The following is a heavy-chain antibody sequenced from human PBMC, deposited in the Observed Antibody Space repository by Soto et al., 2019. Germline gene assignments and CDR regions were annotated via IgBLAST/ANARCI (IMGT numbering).Heavy chain of an antibody. CDR1: GFVFKVSS. D-gene: IGHD3-22*01. Sequence: EVLLVESGGGLVQPGGSLKLSCAASGFVFKVSSIHWVRQASGKGLEWVGRIRDRAYNYATSYAASVKGRFTISREDSSKTAFLQMNSLKTEDTAIYYCTRLISAAQDYWGQGTRVTVSS. CDR2: IRDRAYNYAT. J-gene: IGHJ4*02. V-gene: IGHV3-73*01. CDR3: TRLISAAQDY.